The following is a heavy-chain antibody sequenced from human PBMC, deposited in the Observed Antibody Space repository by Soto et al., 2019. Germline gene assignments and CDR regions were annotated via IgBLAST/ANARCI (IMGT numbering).Heavy chain of an antibody. CDR2: ISDRGDKT. J-gene: IGHJ4*02. Sequence: XESLRLFCETSCSNCGYVSMISVRRAPGKGLEWVSVISDRGDKTYYADSVKGRFSISRDNSKNIVFLQLNSVRAEDAAHYYCAKDGEKSMAVAGAGYFDSCGPGTLVTVSS. CDR3: AKDGEKSMAVAGAGYFDS. D-gene: IGHD6-13*01. CDR1: CSNCGYVS. V-gene: IGHV3-23*01.